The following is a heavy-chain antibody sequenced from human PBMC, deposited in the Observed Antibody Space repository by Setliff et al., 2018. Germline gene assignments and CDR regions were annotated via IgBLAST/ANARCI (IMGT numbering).Heavy chain of an antibody. V-gene: IGHV1-18*01. CDR1: AYSFVNYG. CDR2: ISVYGGNT. D-gene: IGHD2-15*01. Sequence: ASVKVSCKASAYSFVNYGITWVRQAPGQGLEWMGWISVYGGNTNYAQKFQGRATMTRDTSTSTAYMELRSLRSDDTAVYYCAGVYCDGGGCYSNWYDPWGQGTLVTVSS. J-gene: IGHJ5*02. CDR3: AGVYCDGGGCYSNWYDP.